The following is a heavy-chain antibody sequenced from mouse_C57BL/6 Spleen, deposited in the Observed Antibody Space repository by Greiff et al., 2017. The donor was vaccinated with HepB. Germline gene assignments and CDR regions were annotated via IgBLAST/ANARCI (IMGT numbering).Heavy chain of an antibody. CDR2: ISDGGSYT. J-gene: IGHJ3*01. Sequence: EVKLVESGGGLVKPGGSLKLSCAASGFTFSSYAMSWVRQTPEKRLEWVATISDGGSYTYYPDNVKGRFTISRDNAKNNLYLQMSHLKSEDTAMYYCARDYYGSEAYWGQGTLVTVSA. CDR1: GFTFSSYA. CDR3: ARDYYGSEAY. D-gene: IGHD1-1*01. V-gene: IGHV5-4*01.